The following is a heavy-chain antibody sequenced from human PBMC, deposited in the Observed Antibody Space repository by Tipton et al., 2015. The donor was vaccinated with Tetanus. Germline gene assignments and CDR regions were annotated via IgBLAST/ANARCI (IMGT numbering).Heavy chain of an antibody. Sequence: QVQLVQSGAEVKKPGASVKVSCKASGYTFSKYGISWVRQAPGQGLEWMGWISTYKGDTSYAQKLQGRVTLTTDKSTTTAYMTLSSLRSEDTAVYYCAREQGYFDLWGQGTLVTVSS. V-gene: IGHV1-18*01. CDR2: ISTYKGDT. J-gene: IGHJ4*02. CDR1: GYTFSKYG. CDR3: AREQGYFDL.